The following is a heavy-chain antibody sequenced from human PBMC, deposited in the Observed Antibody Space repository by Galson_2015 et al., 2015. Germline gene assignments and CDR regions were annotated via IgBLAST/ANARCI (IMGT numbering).Heavy chain of an antibody. CDR2: ISGRSTFI. J-gene: IGHJ4*02. D-gene: IGHD7-27*01. Sequence: SLRLSCAASGFPFSSYTMNWVRQAPGKGLQWVSSISGRSTFIYYSDSVKGRFTISRDNAKNSLYLQMNSLRGDDTAVYYCTRQLGIASGSPDSWGQRTLVAVSS. CDR3: TRQLGIASGSPDS. CDR1: GFPFSSYT. V-gene: IGHV3-21*01.